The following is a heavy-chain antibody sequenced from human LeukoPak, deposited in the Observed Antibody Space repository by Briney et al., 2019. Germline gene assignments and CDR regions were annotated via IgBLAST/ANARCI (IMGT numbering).Heavy chain of an antibody. CDR2: IKQDGSEK. D-gene: IGHD4-17*01. Sequence: GGSLRLSCAASGFTSSSYWMSWVRQAPGKGLEWVANIKQDGSEKYYVDSVKGRFTISRDNAKNSLYLQMNSLRAEDTAVYYCARDQFSIYGDYDYWGQGTLVTVSS. V-gene: IGHV3-7*03. CDR3: ARDQFSIYGDYDY. J-gene: IGHJ4*02. CDR1: GFTSSSYW.